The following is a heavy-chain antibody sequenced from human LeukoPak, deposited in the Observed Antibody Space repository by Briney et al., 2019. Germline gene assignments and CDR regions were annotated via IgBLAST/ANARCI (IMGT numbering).Heavy chain of an antibody. CDR2: ISSSGSTI. Sequence: GGSLRLSCAASGFTFSIYAMSWVRQAPGKGLEWVSYISSSGSTIYYADSVKGRFTISRDNAKNSLYLQMNSLRAEDTAVYYCARDLSAEFPFDYWGQGTLVTVSS. D-gene: IGHD3-10*01. CDR1: GFTFSIYA. CDR3: ARDLSAEFPFDY. J-gene: IGHJ4*02. V-gene: IGHV3-48*04.